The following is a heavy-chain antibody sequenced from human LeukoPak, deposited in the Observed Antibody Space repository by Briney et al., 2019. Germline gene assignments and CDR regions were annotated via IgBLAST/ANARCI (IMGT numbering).Heavy chain of an antibody. CDR3: ARGAWIQGPHDY. CDR1: GYTFTGYY. D-gene: IGHD5-18*01. CDR2: INPNSGGT. J-gene: IGHJ4*02. Sequence: ASVKVSCKASGYTFTGYYMHWVRQAPAPGLEWMGWINPNSGGTNYAQKFQGRVTMTRDTSISTAYMELSRLRSDDTAVYYCARGAWIQGPHDYWGQGTLVTVSS. V-gene: IGHV1-2*02.